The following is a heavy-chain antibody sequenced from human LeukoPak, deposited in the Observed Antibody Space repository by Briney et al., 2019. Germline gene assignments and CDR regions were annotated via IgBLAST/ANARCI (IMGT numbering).Heavy chain of an antibody. CDR1: GYSISSGYY. V-gene: IGHV4-38-2*02. J-gene: IGHJ4*02. CDR3: ARDLGYGSGSWFDY. CDR2: IYHSGST. D-gene: IGHD3-10*01. Sequence: SETLSLTCAVSGYSISSGYYWGWIRQPPGMGLEWIGSIYHSGSTYYNPSLKSRVTISVDTSKNQFSLKLSSVTAADTAVYYCARDLGYGSGSWFDYWGQGTLVTVSS.